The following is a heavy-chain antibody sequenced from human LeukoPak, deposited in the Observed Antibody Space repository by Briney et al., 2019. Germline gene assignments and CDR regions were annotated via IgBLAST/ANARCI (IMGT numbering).Heavy chain of an antibody. V-gene: IGHV3-48*03. Sequence: GGSLRVSCAASGFTFSSYEMNWVRQAPGKGLEWVSYISSSGSTIYYADSVKGRFTISRDNAKNSLYLQMNSLRAEDTAVYYCARGDVGGLDYWGQGTLVTVSS. CDR2: ISSSGSTI. CDR1: GFTFSSYE. J-gene: IGHJ4*02. CDR3: ARGDVGGLDY.